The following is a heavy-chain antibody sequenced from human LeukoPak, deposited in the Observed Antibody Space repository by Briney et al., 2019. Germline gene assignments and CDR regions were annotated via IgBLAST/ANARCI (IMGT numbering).Heavy chain of an antibody. CDR3: ARVPPGYNSGWYDGFDY. Sequence: PGGSLRLSCAASGFTFSSYAMSWVRQAPGKGLEWVSAISGSGGSTYYADSVKGRFTISRDNSKNTLYLQMNSLRAEDTAVYYCARVPPGYNSGWYDGFDYWGQGTLVTVSS. D-gene: IGHD6-19*01. CDR1: GFTFSSYA. V-gene: IGHV3-23*01. J-gene: IGHJ4*02. CDR2: ISGSGGST.